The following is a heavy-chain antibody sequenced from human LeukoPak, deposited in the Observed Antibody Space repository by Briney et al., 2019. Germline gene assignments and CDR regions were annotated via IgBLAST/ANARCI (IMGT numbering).Heavy chain of an antibody. V-gene: IGHV5-51*01. CDR3: ARAYCSSTSCYPGGYFDY. D-gene: IGHD2-2*01. Sequence: GESLKISCKGSGYSFTSYWIGWVRQMPGKGLEWMGIIYPGDSDTRYSPSFQGQVTISADKSIGTAYLQWSSLKASDTAMYYCARAYCSSTSCYPGGYFDYWGQGTLVTVSS. CDR2: IYPGDSDT. J-gene: IGHJ4*02. CDR1: GYSFTSYW.